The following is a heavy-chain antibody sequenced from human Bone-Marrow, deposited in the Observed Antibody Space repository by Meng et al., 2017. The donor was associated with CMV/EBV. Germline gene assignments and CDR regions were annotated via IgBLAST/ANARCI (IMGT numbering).Heavy chain of an antibody. CDR3: AKDRQDNWNLLLGGYFDY. Sequence: GGSLRLSCTASGFTFGDYAMSWVRQAPGKGLEWVGFIRSKAYGGTTEYAASVKGRFTISRDDSKSIAYLQMNSLRAEDTAVYYCAKDRQDNWNLLLGGYFDYWGQGTLVTVSS. CDR1: GFTFGDYA. V-gene: IGHV3-49*04. J-gene: IGHJ4*02. CDR2: IRSKAYGGTT. D-gene: IGHD1-7*01.